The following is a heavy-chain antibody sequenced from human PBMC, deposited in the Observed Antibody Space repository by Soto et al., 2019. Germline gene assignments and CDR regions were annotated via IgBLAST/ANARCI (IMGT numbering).Heavy chain of an antibody. CDR2: IHWNDDK. CDR3: AHTKDSSGFLTT. J-gene: IGHJ5*02. D-gene: IGHD3-22*01. V-gene: IGHV2-5*01. Sequence: SGPTLVNPTQTLTLTCSFSGFSLSVYGVRVIWFRQPPGETLEWLALIHWNDDKRYSPYLKSRLTITKDTSKTQVVLTLTNLDPLDTGTYFCAHTKDSSGFLTTWGQGILFTVAS. CDR1: GFSLSVYGVR.